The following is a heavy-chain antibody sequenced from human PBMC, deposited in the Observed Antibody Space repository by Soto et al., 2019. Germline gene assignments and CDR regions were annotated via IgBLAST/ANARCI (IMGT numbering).Heavy chain of an antibody. V-gene: IGHV3-23*01. Sequence: AGGSLRLSCAASGFTFSSYAISWVRQAPGKGLEWVSAISGSGGSTYYADSGKGRFTISRYNSKNTLYLQMNSLRAEDTAVYYCATPYGSGRYTPSFAYWGQGPLVPVSS. CDR1: GFTFSSYA. D-gene: IGHD3-10*01. CDR3: ATPYGSGRYTPSFAY. J-gene: IGHJ4*02. CDR2: ISGSGGST.